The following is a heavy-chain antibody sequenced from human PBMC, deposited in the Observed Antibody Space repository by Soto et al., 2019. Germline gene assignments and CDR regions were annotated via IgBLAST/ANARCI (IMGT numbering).Heavy chain of an antibody. V-gene: IGHV5-51*01. Sequence: GESLKISCKGSGYSFTSYWIGWVRQMPRKGLEWMGIIYPGDSDTRYSPSFQGQVTISADKSISTAYLQWSSLKASDTAMYYCASTYYDSSGYYGGYYYYGMDVWGQGTTVTVSS. CDR1: GYSFTSYW. CDR2: IYPGDSDT. CDR3: ASTYYDSSGYYGGYYYYGMDV. D-gene: IGHD3-22*01. J-gene: IGHJ6*02.